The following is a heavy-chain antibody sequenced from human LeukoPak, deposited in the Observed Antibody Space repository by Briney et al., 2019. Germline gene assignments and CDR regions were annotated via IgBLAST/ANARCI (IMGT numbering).Heavy chain of an antibody. CDR2: IKQTGNEK. D-gene: IGHD5-12*01. V-gene: IGHV3-7*01. CDR1: GFTFSSYA. J-gene: IGHJ4*02. Sequence: PGGSLRLSCAASGFTFSSYAMSWVRQAPGKGLEWVAHIKQTGNEKYYVGSVEGRFAISRDNAKNSLYLQMNSLRVEDTAVYYCTRGGTRLNSPFDYSGRGTLVTVSS. CDR3: TRGGTRLNSPFDY.